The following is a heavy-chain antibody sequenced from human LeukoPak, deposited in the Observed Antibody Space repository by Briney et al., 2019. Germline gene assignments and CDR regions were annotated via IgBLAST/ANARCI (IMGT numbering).Heavy chain of an antibody. J-gene: IGHJ4*02. CDR2: IYSGGST. Sequence: GGSLRLSCEASGFTVSSNYMTWVRQAPGKGLEWVSVIYSGGSTYYADSVKGRFTISRDNAKNSLYLQMNSLRAEDTAVYYCARTANFAAGYYIDYWGQGTLVTVSS. CDR3: ARTANFAAGYYIDY. D-gene: IGHD6-13*01. V-gene: IGHV3-66*01. CDR1: GFTVSSNY.